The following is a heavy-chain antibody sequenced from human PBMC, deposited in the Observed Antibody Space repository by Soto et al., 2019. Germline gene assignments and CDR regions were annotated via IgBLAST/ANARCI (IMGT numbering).Heavy chain of an antibody. J-gene: IGHJ4*02. Sequence: EVQLVESGGGLVQPGRSLRLSCAASGFIFDNSGMHWVRQAPGKGLEWVSGISWNGGNIGYADSVRGRFSISRDNSKDSLFLQMDSLRPDDTAFYNWVKAGVRDLIVEVPVYFDNWGQGTLVTVSS. V-gene: IGHV3-9*01. CDR1: GFIFDNSG. CDR2: ISWNGGNI. D-gene: IGHD2-21*01. CDR3: VKAGVRDLIVEVPVYFDN.